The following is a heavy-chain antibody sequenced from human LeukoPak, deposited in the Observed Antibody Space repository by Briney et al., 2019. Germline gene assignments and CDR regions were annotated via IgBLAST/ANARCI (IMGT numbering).Heavy chain of an antibody. CDR3: AKGDYYDLDY. V-gene: IGHV3-23*01. D-gene: IGHD3-22*01. J-gene: IGHJ4*02. CDR1: GFTFSNFG. CDR2: ITSGVGIT. Sequence: AGGSLRLSCTASGFTFSNFGMNWVRQAPGKGLEWVSIITSGVGITYYADSVKGRFTISRDNSRNTLYLQMNSLRAEDTAVYYCAKGDYYDLDYWGQGTLVTVSS.